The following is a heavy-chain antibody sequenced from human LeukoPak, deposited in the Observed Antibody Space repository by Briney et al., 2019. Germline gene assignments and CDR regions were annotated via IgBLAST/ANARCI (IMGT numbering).Heavy chain of an antibody. CDR1: GYTFTGYY. V-gene: IGHV1-69*13. Sequence: VASVKVSCKASGYTFTGYYLHWVRQAPGQGLEWMGGIIPIFGTANYAQKFQGRVTITADESTSTAYMELSSLRSEDTAVYYCAKRTYYYDSSGYPLPYYFDYWGQGTLVTVSS. CDR2: IIPIFGTA. D-gene: IGHD3-22*01. CDR3: AKRTYYYDSSGYPLPYYFDY. J-gene: IGHJ4*02.